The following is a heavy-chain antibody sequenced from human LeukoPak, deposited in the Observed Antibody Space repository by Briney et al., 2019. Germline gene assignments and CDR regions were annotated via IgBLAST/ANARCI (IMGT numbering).Heavy chain of an antibody. D-gene: IGHD6-13*01. CDR3: ARGAAGILGYFDY. CDR2: IWYDGSNK. V-gene: IGHV3-33*01. J-gene: IGHJ4*02. CDR1: GFTFSSYD. Sequence: GGSLRLSCAASGFTFSSYDMHWVRQAPGKGLEWVAVIWYDGSNKYYADSVKGRFTISRDNSKNTLYLQMNSLRAEDTAVYYCARGAAGILGYFDYWGQGTLVTVSS.